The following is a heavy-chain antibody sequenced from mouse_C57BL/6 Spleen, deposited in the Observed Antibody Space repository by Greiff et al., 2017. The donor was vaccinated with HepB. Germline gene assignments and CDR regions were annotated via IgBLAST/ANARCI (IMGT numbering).Heavy chain of an antibody. J-gene: IGHJ2*01. D-gene: IGHD2-4*01. CDR1: GYTFTSYW. Sequence: QVQLQQPGAELVKPGASVKLSCKASGYTFTSYWMHWVKQRPGQGLEWIGMIHPNSGSTNYNEKFKSKATLTVDKSSSTAYMQLSSLTSEDSAVYYCARTPLYYDKGYFDYWGQGTTLTVSS. V-gene: IGHV1-64*01. CDR2: IHPNSGST. CDR3: ARTPLYYDKGYFDY.